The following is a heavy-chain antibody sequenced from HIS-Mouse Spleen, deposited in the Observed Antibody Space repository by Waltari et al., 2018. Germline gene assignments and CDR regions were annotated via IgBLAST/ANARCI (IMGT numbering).Heavy chain of an antibody. V-gene: IGHV4-4*07. Sequence: QVQLQESGPGLVKPSETLSLTCTVSGGSISSYYWSWIRQPAGKGLEGIGRIYPSGSTNYNPSLKSRVTMSVDTSKNQFSLKLSSVTAADTAVYYCARELGYYGSGSYGDWGQGTLVTVSS. CDR2: IYPSGST. CDR3: ARELGYYGSGSYGD. D-gene: IGHD3-10*01. J-gene: IGHJ4*02. CDR1: GGSISSYY.